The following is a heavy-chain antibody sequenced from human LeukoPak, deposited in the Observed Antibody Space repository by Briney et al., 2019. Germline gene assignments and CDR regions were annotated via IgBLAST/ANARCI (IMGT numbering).Heavy chain of an antibody. J-gene: IGHJ1*01. V-gene: IGHV4-39*01. Sequence: SETLSLTCSMSGDSVSRSDSYWDWIRQPPGKGLEWIGTIYYSGRTHYSPSLRSRVTMSVDPSNNQFSLNLRSVTAADTALYYCARRRYYDGSGYLEWGQGTLLSVSS. CDR3: ARRRYYDGSGYLE. D-gene: IGHD3-22*01. CDR1: GDSVSRSDSY. CDR2: IYYSGRT.